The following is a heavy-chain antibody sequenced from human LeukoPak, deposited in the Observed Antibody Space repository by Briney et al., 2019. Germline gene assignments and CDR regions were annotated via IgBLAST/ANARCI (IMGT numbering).Heavy chain of an antibody. CDR1: GGSISSYY. CDR2: INHSGST. Sequence: PSETLSLTCTVSGGSISSYYWSWIRQPPGKGLEWIGEINHSGSTNYNPSLKSRVTMSVDTSKNQFSLKLSSVTAADTAVYYCARGTDYFDYWGQGTLVTVSS. V-gene: IGHV4-34*01. J-gene: IGHJ4*02. CDR3: ARGTDYFDY.